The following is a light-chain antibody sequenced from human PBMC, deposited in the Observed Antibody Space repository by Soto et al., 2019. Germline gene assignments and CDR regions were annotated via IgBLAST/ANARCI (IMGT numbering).Light chain of an antibody. CDR2: EVN. CDR1: SSDVGAYNH. V-gene: IGLV2-14*03. Sequence: QSVLTRPASVSGSPGQSITISCTGTSSDVGAYNHVSWYQQHPGKVPKVMIYEVNNRPSGVSNRFSASKSGNTASLTISGLQAEDEATYYCSSFTSGGTWVFGGGTKVTVL. J-gene: IGLJ3*02. CDR3: SSFTSGGTWV.